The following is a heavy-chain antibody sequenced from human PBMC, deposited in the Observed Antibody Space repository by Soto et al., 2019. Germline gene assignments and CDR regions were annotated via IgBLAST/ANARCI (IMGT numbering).Heavy chain of an antibody. V-gene: IGHV1-69*06. CDR3: AREPWSGYSAFDI. J-gene: IGHJ3*02. Sequence: SVKVSCKDSGGTFSSYAISWVRQAPGQGLEWMGGIIPIFGTANYAQKFQGRVTITADKSTSTAYMELSSLRSEDTAVYYCAREPWSGYSAFDIWGQGTMVTVSS. D-gene: IGHD3-3*01. CDR1: GGTFSSYA. CDR2: IIPIFGTA.